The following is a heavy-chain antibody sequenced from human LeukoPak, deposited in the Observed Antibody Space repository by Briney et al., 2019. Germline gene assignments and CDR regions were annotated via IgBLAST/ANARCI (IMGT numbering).Heavy chain of an antibody. CDR3: ARDHHDYSNPYDSGYYNYYTDV. J-gene: IGHJ6*03. CDR1: GATFTIYA. V-gene: IGHV1-69*05. CDR2: IIPIFGTA. Sequence: GASVKVSCTASGATFTIYAICWGRQAPGRGLEWKGGIIPIFGTANYAQKFQGRVTMTTDESTSPAYMELRSLRSEDTAVYYCARDHHDYSNPYDSGYYNYYTDVWGKGTSVTVYS. D-gene: IGHD4-11*01.